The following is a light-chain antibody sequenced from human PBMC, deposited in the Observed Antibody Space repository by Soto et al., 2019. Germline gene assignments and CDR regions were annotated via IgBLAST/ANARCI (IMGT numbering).Light chain of an antibody. J-gene: IGKJ5*01. V-gene: IGKV3-20*01. CDR3: QQYGSSPTIT. CDR1: QSVSSSY. CDR2: GAS. Sequence: EVVWTECPGTLSLAPGERATLSCRASQSVSSSYLAWYQQKPGQAPRLLICGASSRATGIPDRFSGSGSGTDFTLTISRLEPEDFAVYYCQQYGSSPTITFGQGTRLEIK.